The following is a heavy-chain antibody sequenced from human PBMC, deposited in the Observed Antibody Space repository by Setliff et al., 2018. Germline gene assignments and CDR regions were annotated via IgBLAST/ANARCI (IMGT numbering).Heavy chain of an antibody. J-gene: IGHJ4*02. Sequence: PGGSLRLSCAASGFTFSTYRMHWVRQAPGKGLEWVAVIWDDGGNKYHADSVKGRFTISRDNSKNTLYLQMNSLRPEDTAVYYCARTCSGSGCYAGLESWGQGTPGTSPQ. CDR2: IWDDGGNK. V-gene: IGHV3-33*08. CDR3: ARTCSGSGCYAGLES. CDR1: GFTFSTYR. D-gene: IGHD2-15*01.